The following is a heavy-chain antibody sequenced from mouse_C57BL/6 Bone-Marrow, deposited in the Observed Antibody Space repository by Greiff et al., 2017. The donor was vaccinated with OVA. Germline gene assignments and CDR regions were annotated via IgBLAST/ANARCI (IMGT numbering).Heavy chain of an antibody. D-gene: IGHD3-2*02. CDR3: ARQLRLRAY. V-gene: IGHV5-4*03. J-gene: IGHJ3*01. CDR2: ISDGGSYT. Sequence: EVMLVESGGGLVKPGGSLKLSCAASGFTFSSYAMSWVRQTPEKRLEWVATISDGGSYTYYPDNVKGRFTISRDNAKNNLYLQMSHLKSEDTAMYYCARQLRLRAYWGQGTLVTVSA. CDR1: GFTFSSYA.